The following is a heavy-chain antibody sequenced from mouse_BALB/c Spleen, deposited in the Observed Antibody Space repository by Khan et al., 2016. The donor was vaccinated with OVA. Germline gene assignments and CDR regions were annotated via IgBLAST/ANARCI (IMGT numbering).Heavy chain of an antibody. Sequence: VQLQQSGAELVRPGALVKLSCKASGFNIKDYYMHWVKQRPEQGLVWIGRIDPENGNTIYDPKFHGKASITSDTSSNTAYLQLSSLTSEDTAVYYCARDGYSPWFAYWGQGTLVTVSA. V-gene: IGHV14-1*02. CDR3: ARDGYSPWFAY. D-gene: IGHD2-3*01. CDR2: IDPENGNT. CDR1: GFNIKDYY. J-gene: IGHJ3*01.